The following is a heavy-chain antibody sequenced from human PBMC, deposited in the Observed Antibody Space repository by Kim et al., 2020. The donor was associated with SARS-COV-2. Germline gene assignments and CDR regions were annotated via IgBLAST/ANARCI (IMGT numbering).Heavy chain of an antibody. Sequence: GGSLRLSCAASGFTFSDYSMSWIRQAPGKGLEWVSDISGSGSSTYYADSVKGRFTISRDNAKNKLYLQMDSLRAEDTAVYYCAKDTGCCSGGSCYNFDCWGQGTLVTVSS. V-gene: IGHV3-23*01. D-gene: IGHD2-15*01. CDR1: GFTFSDYS. CDR2: ISGSGSST. J-gene: IGHJ4*02. CDR3: AKDTGCCSGGSCYNFDC.